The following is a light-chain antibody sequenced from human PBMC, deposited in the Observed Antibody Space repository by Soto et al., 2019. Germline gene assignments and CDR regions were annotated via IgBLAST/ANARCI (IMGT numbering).Light chain of an antibody. J-gene: IGKJ4*01. CDR3: QQVNNYPLT. CDR1: QGISTF. Sequence: DVQLTQSPSFMSASVGDRVSITCRASQGISTFLAWYQQHPGTAPKRLIYDASNLPSGVPSRFSGSGSGTEFPLTISSLQPEDFATYYCQQVNNYPLTFGGGTKVEIK. V-gene: IGKV1-9*01. CDR2: DAS.